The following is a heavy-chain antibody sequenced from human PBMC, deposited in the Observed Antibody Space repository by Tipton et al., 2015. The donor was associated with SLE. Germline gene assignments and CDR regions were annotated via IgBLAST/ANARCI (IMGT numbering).Heavy chain of an antibody. J-gene: IGHJ2*01. D-gene: IGHD1-26*01. CDR2: MYASGTT. CDR1: DVSISSGSYC. CDR3: AKADGVVGGQVPYWYFDL. V-gene: IGHV4-61*02. Sequence: TLSLTCTVSDVSISSGSYCWSWIRQPAGKGLEYIGRMYASGTTNYNPSLKSRVSISGDTSKNHFSLELRSVTAADTAVYYCAKADGVVGGQVPYWYFDLWGRGTLVSVSS.